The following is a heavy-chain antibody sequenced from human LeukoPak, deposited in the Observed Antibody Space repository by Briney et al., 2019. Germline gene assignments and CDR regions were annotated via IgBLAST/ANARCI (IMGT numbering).Heavy chain of an antibody. J-gene: IGHJ4*02. Sequence: GGSLRLSCAASGFSFSSYEMNWVRQAPGKGLEWVSSIGSSGSHIYYADSVKGRFTISRDNAKQSLFLQMNSLRAEDTAVYYCSRYSPNFDYWGQGTLVTVSS. D-gene: IGHD2-21*01. CDR3: SRYSPNFDY. V-gene: IGHV3-48*03. CDR2: IGSSGSHI. CDR1: GFSFSSYE.